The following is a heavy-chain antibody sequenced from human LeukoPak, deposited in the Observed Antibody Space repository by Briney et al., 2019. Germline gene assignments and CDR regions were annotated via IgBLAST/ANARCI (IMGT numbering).Heavy chain of an antibody. V-gene: IGHV3-48*01. Sequence: PGGSLRPSCAASGFTFTRYAMSWVRQAPGKGLEWVSYISSSSSTIYYADSVKGRFTISRDNAKNSLYLQMNSLRAEDTAVYYCARILRAGGYPNFDYWGQGTLVTVSS. D-gene: IGHD3-10*01. CDR3: ARILRAGGYPNFDY. CDR1: GFTFTRYA. CDR2: ISSSSSTI. J-gene: IGHJ4*02.